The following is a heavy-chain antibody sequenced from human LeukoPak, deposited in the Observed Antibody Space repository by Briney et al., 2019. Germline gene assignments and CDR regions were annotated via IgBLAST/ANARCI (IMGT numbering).Heavy chain of an antibody. Sequence: PGGSLRLSCAASGFPFNVQTMSWVRQAPGKGLDWMASMREDGTEIHYVDSVKGRFTISRDNPKNSLYLQMNNLRAEDTAVYYCATHSDWRFDFWGQGTLVTVSS. J-gene: IGHJ4*02. CDR2: MREDGTEI. V-gene: IGHV3-7*01. D-gene: IGHD6-19*01. CDR3: ATHSDWRFDF. CDR1: GFPFNVQT.